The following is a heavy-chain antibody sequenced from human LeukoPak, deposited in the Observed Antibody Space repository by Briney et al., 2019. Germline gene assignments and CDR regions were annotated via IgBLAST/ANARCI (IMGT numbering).Heavy chain of an antibody. V-gene: IGHV4-34*01. D-gene: IGHD3-10*01. CDR3: ARAPHTRYYYGSGILY. J-gene: IGHJ4*02. Sequence: SETLSLTCAVYGGSFSGYYWSWIRQPPGKGLEWIGEINHSGSTNHNPSLKSRVTISVDTSKNQFSLKLSSVTAADTAVYYCARAPHTRYYYGSGILYWGQGTLVTVSS. CDR2: INHSGST. CDR1: GGSFSGYY.